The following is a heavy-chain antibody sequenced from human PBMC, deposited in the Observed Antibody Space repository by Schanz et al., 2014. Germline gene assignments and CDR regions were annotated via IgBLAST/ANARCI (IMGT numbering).Heavy chain of an antibody. V-gene: IGHV3-NL1*01. Sequence: QVQLVESGGGVVQPGRSLRLSCAASGFNFGSHAMAWVRQAPGKGLEWVSSINTGGDSTYYADSVKGRFTISRDNSRDTLYLQMNSLRPEDTAVYYCARGGFGEVSYFDYWGQGTLVTVSS. D-gene: IGHD3-10*01. CDR1: GFNFGSHA. CDR2: INTGGDST. J-gene: IGHJ4*02. CDR3: ARGGFGEVSYFDY.